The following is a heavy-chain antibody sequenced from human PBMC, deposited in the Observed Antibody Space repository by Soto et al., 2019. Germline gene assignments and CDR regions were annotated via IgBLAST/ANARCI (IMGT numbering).Heavy chain of an antibody. V-gene: IGHV3-53*01. CDR1: GFTVSSNY. Sequence: GGSLRLSCAASGFTVSSNYMSWVRQTPGKGLEWVSVIYSGGNTYYADSVRGRFTISRDNSKNTLYLQMNSLRAEDTAVYYCARDRTFDYWGQGTLVTVSS. CDR3: ARDRTFDY. J-gene: IGHJ4*02. CDR2: IYSGGNT.